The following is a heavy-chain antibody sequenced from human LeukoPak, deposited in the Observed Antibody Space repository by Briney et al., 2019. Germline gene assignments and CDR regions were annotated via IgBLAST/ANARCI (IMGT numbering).Heavy chain of an antibody. D-gene: IGHD4/OR15-4a*01. CDR2: ISSNRNYT. CDR1: GFTVRSNY. J-gene: IGHJ4*02. Sequence: GGSLRLSCAVSGFTVRSNYMNWVRQAPGKGLEWVSSISSNRNYTYYADSVQGRFIITRDNAKNSLYLQMNSLRAEDTAVYYCARGQPAMVPDCWGQGTLVTVSS. CDR3: ARGQPAMVPDC. V-gene: IGHV3-21*01.